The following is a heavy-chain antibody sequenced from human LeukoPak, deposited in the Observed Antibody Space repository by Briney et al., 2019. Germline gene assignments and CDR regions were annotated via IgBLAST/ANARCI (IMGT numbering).Heavy chain of an antibody. V-gene: IGHV4-39*01. D-gene: IGHD6-13*01. CDR3: AAYSSSHNWFDP. CDR2: IYYSGST. CDR1: GGSISSSRHY. J-gene: IGHJ5*02. Sequence: SENLSLTCTVSGGSISSSRHYWGWIRLPPGKGLEWIGSIYYSGSTYYNPSLKSRVTISVDTSKNQFSLKLSSMTAADTAVYYCAAYSSSHNWFDPWGRGTLVTVSS.